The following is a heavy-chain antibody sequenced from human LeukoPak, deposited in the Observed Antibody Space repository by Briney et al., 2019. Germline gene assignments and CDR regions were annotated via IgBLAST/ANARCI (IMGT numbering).Heavy chain of an antibody. Sequence: GGSLRLSCAASGFTFDDYAMHWVRQAPGKGLEWVSGVTWNSGSIGYADSVKGRFTISRDNAKNSLYLQMNSLRAEDTALYYCAKSYGSGSYRHVFDYWGQGTLVTVSS. CDR2: VTWNSGSI. CDR1: GFTFDDYA. V-gene: IGHV3-9*01. D-gene: IGHD3-10*01. CDR3: AKSYGSGSYRHVFDY. J-gene: IGHJ4*02.